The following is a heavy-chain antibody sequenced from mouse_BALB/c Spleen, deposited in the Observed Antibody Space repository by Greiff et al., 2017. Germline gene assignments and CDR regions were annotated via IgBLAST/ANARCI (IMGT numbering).Heavy chain of an antibody. CDR3: ARTFITTATMDY. V-gene: IGHV1S41*01. CDR2: IAPGSGST. D-gene: IGHD1-2*01. Sequence: DLVKPGASVKLSCKASGYTFTSYWINWIKQRPGQGLEWIGRIAPGSGSTYYNEMFKGKATLTVDTSSSTAYIQLSSLSSEDSAVYFCARTFITTATMDYWGQGTSVTVSS. CDR1: GYTFTSYW. J-gene: IGHJ4*01.